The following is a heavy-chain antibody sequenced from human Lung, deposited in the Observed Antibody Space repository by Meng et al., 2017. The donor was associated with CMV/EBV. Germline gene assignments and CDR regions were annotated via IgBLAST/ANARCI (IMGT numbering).Heavy chain of an antibody. Sequence: QGQLQESGPGLVKPSETLSLPCTVSGDSITSYYWSWIRQPAWKGLEWIGRISASGNTRYNPSLKSRVTMSVDTSKNQFSLKLSSVTAADTAVYYCARDFGSSWYPNWFDPWGQGTLVTVSS. D-gene: IGHD6-13*01. V-gene: IGHV4-4*07. CDR3: ARDFGSSWYPNWFDP. J-gene: IGHJ5*02. CDR2: ISASGNT. CDR1: GDSITSYY.